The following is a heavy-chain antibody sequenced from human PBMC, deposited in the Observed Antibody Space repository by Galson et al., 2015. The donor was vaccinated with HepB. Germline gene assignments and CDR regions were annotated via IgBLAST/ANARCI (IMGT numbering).Heavy chain of an antibody. V-gene: IGHV2-70*11. CDR3: ARNLTTVTTIRSVYFDY. J-gene: IGHJ4*02. CDR2: IDWDDDK. Sequence: PALVKPTQTLTLTCTFSGFSLSTSGMCVSWIRQPPGKALEWLARIDWDDDKYYSTSLKTRLTISKDTSKNQVVLTMPNMDPVDTATYYLARNLTTVTTIRSVYFDYWGQGTLVTGSS. CDR1: GFSLSTSGMC. D-gene: IGHD4-17*01.